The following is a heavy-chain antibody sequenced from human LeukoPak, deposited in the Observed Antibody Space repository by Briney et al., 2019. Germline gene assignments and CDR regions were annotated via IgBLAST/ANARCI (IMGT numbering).Heavy chain of an antibody. V-gene: IGHV1-2*02. CDR2: INPNSGGT. J-gene: IGHJ6*03. D-gene: IGHD6-13*01. CDR1: GYTFTGYY. CDR3: ARSGFQQLDYYYYYYMDV. Sequence: ASVKVSCKASGYTFTGYYMHWVRQAPGQGLEWMGWINPNSGGTNYAQKFQGRVTMTRDTSISTAYMELSRLRSDDTAVYYCARSGFQQLDYYYYYYMDVWGKGTTVTVSS.